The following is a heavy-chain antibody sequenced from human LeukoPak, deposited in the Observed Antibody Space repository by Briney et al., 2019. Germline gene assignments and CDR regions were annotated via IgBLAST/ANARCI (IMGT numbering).Heavy chain of an antibody. V-gene: IGHV1-46*01. CDR2: INPSGGST. CDR1: GYTFTSYY. Sequence: ASVKVSCKASGYTFTSYYMQWVRQAPGQGLEWMGIINPSGGSTSYAQKFQGRVTMTRDTSTSTVYMELSSLRSEDTAVYYCARDGRGCSGGSCHESWGQGTLVTVSS. D-gene: IGHD2-15*01. CDR3: ARDGRGCSGGSCHES. J-gene: IGHJ5*02.